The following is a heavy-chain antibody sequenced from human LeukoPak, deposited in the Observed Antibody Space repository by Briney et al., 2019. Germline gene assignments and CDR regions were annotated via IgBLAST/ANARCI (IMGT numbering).Heavy chain of an antibody. CDR3: ARTYYYDSSGQPTRN. CDR1: GFTFSIYW. D-gene: IGHD3-22*01. J-gene: IGHJ4*02. Sequence: GGSLRLSCEASGFTFSIYWMSWVRQAPGKGLEWVANIKEDGSEKYYVDYVKGRFTISRDNAKNSLYLQMSSLRAEDTAVYYCARTYYYDSSGQPTRNWGQGTLVTVSS. V-gene: IGHV3-7*01. CDR2: IKEDGSEK.